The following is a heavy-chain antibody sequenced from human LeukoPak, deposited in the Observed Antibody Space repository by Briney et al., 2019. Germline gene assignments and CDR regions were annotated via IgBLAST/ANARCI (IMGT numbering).Heavy chain of an antibody. V-gene: IGHV4-39*01. Sequence: SETLSLTCTVSGGSISSSSYYWAWIRQPPGKGLEWIANIYYTGNTYYSPSLKSRVTISVDTSKNQLSLKLSSVTAADTAVYYCARQDDTMIRGVIAHYFDYWGQGTLVTVSS. CDR1: GGSISSSSYY. CDR2: IYYTGNT. CDR3: ARQDDTMIRGVIAHYFDY. J-gene: IGHJ4*02. D-gene: IGHD3-10*01.